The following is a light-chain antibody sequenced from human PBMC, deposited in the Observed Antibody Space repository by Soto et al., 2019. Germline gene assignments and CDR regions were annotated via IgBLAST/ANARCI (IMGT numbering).Light chain of an antibody. V-gene: IGLV2-14*01. CDR2: DVS. CDR3: SSYTRSSTKV. Sequence: QPVLTQPASVSGSPGQSITISCTGTSSDVGGYNYVSWYQQHPGKAPKLMIYDVSNRPSGVSNRFSGSKSGNTASLTISGLQAEDEADYYCSSYTRSSTKVFGTGTKLTVL. J-gene: IGLJ1*01. CDR1: SSDVGGYNY.